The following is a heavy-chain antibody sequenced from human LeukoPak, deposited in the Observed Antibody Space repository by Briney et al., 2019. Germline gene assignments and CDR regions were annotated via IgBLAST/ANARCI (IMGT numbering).Heavy chain of an antibody. V-gene: IGHV1-2*02. Sequence: ASVTVSFKASGYTFTGYYMHWVRQAPGQGLEWMGWINPNSGGTNYAQKFQGRVTMTRDTSISTAYMELSRLRSDDTAVYYCARGSGYYSYYFDYWGQGTLVTVSS. CDR2: INPNSGGT. CDR1: GYTFTGYY. CDR3: ARGSGYYSYYFDY. J-gene: IGHJ4*02. D-gene: IGHD3-22*01.